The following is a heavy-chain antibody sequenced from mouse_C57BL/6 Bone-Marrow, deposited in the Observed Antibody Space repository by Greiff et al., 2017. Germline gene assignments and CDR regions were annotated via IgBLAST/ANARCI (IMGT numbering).Heavy chain of an antibody. V-gene: IGHV1-74*01. CDR1: GYTFTSYW. D-gene: IGHD2-14*01. CDR2: IHPSDSDT. J-gene: IGHJ4*01. CDR3: AIIGRDYYAMDY. Sequence: QVHVKQPGAELVKPGASVKVSCKASGYTFTSYWMHWVKQRPGQGLEWIGRIHPSDSDTNYNQKFKGKATLTVDKSSSTAYMQLSSLTSEDSAVYYCAIIGRDYYAMDYWGQGTSVTVSS.